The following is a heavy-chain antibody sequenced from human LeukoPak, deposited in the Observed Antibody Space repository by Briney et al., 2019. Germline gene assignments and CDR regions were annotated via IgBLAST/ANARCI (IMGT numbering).Heavy chain of an antibody. D-gene: IGHD1-26*01. CDR1: GGSISSYY. Sequence: SETLSLTCTVSGGSISSYYWSWIRQPPGKGREWIGYIYSSGSTNYNPSLKSRVTISVDTSKNQFSLKLSSVTATDTAVYYCARHRVGVTLFDPWGQGTLVTVSS. CDR3: ARHRVGVTLFDP. J-gene: IGHJ5*02. CDR2: IYSSGST. V-gene: IGHV4-4*09.